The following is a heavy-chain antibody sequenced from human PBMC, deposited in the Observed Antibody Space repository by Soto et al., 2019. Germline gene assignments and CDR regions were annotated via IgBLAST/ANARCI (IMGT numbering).Heavy chain of an antibody. D-gene: IGHD5-18*01. CDR2: IIPIIGTA. CDR3: ARDKVDTAMVHPYYGMDV. J-gene: IGHJ6*02. Sequence: ASVKVSCKASGYTFTSYGISWVRQAPGQGLEWMGWIIPIIGTANYAQKFQGRVTITADESTSTAYMELSSLRSEDTAVYYCARDKVDTAMVHPYYGMDVWGQGTTVTVSS. CDR1: GYTFTSYG. V-gene: IGHV1-69*13.